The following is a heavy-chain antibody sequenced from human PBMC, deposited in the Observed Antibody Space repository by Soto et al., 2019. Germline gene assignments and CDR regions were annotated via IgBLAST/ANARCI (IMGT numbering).Heavy chain of an antibody. J-gene: IGHJ3*02. V-gene: IGHV3-23*01. CDR2: LRRGGGST. CDR3: ARDGQYRTDGFDI. D-gene: IGHD5-12*01. Sequence: AQLLESGGELIQPGGSLRLSCAASGFTYSSHGMSWVRQAPGKGREWMAGLRRGGGSTYYADSMKGRFTISRDNSRNSLDLIMNSLRVEDTAVYYCARDGQYRTDGFDIWGQGTMVTVSS. CDR1: GFTYSSHG.